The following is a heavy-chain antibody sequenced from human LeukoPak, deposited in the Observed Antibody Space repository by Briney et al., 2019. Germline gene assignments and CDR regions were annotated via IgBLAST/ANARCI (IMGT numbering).Heavy chain of an antibody. CDR1: GGSFSGYY. Sequence: SEALSLTCAVYGGSFSGYYWSWIRQPPGKGLEWIGEINHSGSTNYNPSLKSRVTISVGTSKNQFSLKLSSVTAADTAVYYCARYEVATEPPANWFDPWGQGTLVTVSS. CDR2: INHSGST. J-gene: IGHJ5*02. V-gene: IGHV4-34*01. CDR3: ARYEVATEPPANWFDP. D-gene: IGHD2-15*01.